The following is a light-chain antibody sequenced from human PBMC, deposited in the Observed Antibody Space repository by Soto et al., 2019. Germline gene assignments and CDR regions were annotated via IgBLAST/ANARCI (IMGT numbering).Light chain of an antibody. Sequence: IHMTQSPSSLSASVGDRVTITCRASQRITTYLNWYQQKPGKAPKLLISTAATLQGGVPSRFSGSGSGTDFTLTITTLQPKDFANYFCQQSYSTPYTFGQGTKLEIK. CDR1: QRITTY. CDR2: TAA. CDR3: QQSYSTPYT. J-gene: IGKJ2*01. V-gene: IGKV1-39*01.